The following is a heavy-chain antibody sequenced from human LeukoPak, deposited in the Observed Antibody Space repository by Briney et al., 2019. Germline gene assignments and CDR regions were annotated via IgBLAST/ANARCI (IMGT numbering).Heavy chain of an antibody. D-gene: IGHD4-23*01. V-gene: IGHV3-33*08. Sequence: HAGGSLRLSCAASGFTFSSYAMHWVRQAPGKGLEWVALIWYDGTNRYYADSVKGRFTISRDNSNNTLYLQMNSLRAEDTAVYYCARQTTVATDCWGQGTLVTVSS. J-gene: IGHJ4*02. CDR1: GFTFSSYA. CDR2: IWYDGTNR. CDR3: ARQTTVATDC.